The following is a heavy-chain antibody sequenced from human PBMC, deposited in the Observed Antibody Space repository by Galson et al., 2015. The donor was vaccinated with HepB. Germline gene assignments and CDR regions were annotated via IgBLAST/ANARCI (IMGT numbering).Heavy chain of an antibody. Sequence: LRLSCAASGFTFSTYWMSWVRQAPGKGLEWVANVKQDGSEKYYVDSVKGRFTISRDNAKNSLYLQMNSLRAEDTAVYYCARGWNYGFDAFDVWGQGTMVTVSS. CDR1: GFTFSTYW. CDR3: ARGWNYGFDAFDV. J-gene: IGHJ3*01. D-gene: IGHD1-7*01. CDR2: VKQDGSEK. V-gene: IGHV3-7*01.